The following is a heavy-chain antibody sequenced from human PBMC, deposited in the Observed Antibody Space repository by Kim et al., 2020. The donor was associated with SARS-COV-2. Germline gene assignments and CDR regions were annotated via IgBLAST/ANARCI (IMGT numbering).Heavy chain of an antibody. Sequence: DAVKGRFSISRDDSRNTLYLQMNSLRAEDTALYYCAKVAYGGNYEDTFDIWGQGTMVTVSS. D-gene: IGHD4-4*01. V-gene: IGHV3-23*01. CDR3: AKVAYGGNYEDTFDI. J-gene: IGHJ3*02.